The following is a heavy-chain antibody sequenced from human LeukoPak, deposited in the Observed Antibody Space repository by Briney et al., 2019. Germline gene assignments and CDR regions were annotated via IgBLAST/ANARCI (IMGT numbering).Heavy chain of an antibody. D-gene: IGHD6-6*01. V-gene: IGHV3-30*18. CDR1: GFTFSSYG. Sequence: GRSLRLSWAASGFTFSSYGMHWVRQAPGKGLEWVAVISYDGSNKYYANSVKGRFTISRDNSKNTLYLQMNSLRAEDTAVYYCAKDRIAARGWFDLWGQGTLVTVSS. CDR2: ISYDGSNK. CDR3: AKDRIAARGWFDL. J-gene: IGHJ5*02.